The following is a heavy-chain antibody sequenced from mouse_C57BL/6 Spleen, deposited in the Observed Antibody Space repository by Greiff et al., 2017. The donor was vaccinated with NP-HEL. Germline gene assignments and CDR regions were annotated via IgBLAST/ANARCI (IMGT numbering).Heavy chain of an antibody. J-gene: IGHJ3*01. Sequence: EVQLQQSGPELVKPGASVKISCKASGYTFTDYYMNWVKQSHGKSLEWIGDINPNNGGTSYNQKFKGKATLTVDKSSSTAYMELRSLTSEDSAVYYCARGPPLDSSGYWFAYWGQGTLVTVSA. CDR1: GYTFTDYY. CDR2: INPNNGGT. D-gene: IGHD3-2*02. V-gene: IGHV1-26*01. CDR3: ARGPPLDSSGYWFAY.